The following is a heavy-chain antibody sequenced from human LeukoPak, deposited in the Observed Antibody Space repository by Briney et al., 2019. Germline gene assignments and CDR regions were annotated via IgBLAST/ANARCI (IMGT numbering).Heavy chain of an antibody. CDR3: ARERIAAADKGFDY. Sequence: SETLSLTCTVSGGSISSYYWSWIRQPAGKGLEWIGRIYTSGSTNYNPSLKSRVTISVDTSKNQFSLKLSSVTAADTAVYYCARERIAAADKGFDYWGQGTLVTVSS. CDR1: GGSISSYY. V-gene: IGHV4-4*07. J-gene: IGHJ4*02. CDR2: IYTSGST. D-gene: IGHD6-13*01.